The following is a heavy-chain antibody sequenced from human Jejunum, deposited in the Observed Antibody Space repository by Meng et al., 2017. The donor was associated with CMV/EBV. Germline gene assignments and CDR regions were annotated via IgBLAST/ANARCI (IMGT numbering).Heavy chain of an antibody. Sequence: SWMNWVRQAPGKGPEWLANINQDGSVINYVDSVKGRFTISRDNARKTLYLQMDSLRAEDTAIYYCARDSTGSSYVGYYYYGLDVWGQGTTVTVLL. CDR3: ARDSTGSSYVGYYYYGLDV. V-gene: IGHV3-7*01. J-gene: IGHJ6*02. CDR2: INQDGSVI. CDR1: SW. D-gene: IGHD3-16*01.